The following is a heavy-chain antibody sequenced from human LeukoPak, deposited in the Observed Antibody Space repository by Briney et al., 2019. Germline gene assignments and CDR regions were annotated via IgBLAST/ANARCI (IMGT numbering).Heavy chain of an antibody. CDR2: IYYSGST. V-gene: IGHV4-59*08. D-gene: IGHD3-3*01. Sequence: SETLSLTCTVSGGSISSYYWSWIRQPPGKGLEWIGYIYYSGSTNYNPSLKSRVTISVDTSKNQFSLKMTSVTAADTAVYYCARLVVSFYVTNNFWVYFDYWGQGTLVTISS. CDR3: ARLVVSFYVTNNFWVYFDY. J-gene: IGHJ4*02. CDR1: GGSISSYY.